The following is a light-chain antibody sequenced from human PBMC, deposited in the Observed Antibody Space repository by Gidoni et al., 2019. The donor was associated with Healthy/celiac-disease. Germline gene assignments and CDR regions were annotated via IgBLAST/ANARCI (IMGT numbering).Light chain of an antibody. V-gene: IGLV2-23*01. Sequence: QSALSQPASVSGSRGQSITISGTRTRRDVGSYNLVSWYQQPPGHAPKLMLYAGSKRPSGVSNRLSCSKAGNAAFLTISGLQAEDEADYYCCSYAGSSTLVFGGGTKLTVL. CDR3: CSYAGSSTLV. CDR2: AGS. CDR1: RRDVGSYNL. J-gene: IGLJ2*01.